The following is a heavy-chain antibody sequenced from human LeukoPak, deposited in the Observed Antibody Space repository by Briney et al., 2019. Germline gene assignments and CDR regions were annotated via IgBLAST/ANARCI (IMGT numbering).Heavy chain of an antibody. D-gene: IGHD3-16*01. V-gene: IGHV1-2*02. CDR1: GYSFTAYY. CDR2: INPKSGGT. Sequence: ASVKVSCKASGYSFTAYYVHWVRQAPGQGLEWMGWINPKSGGTNFAQKFQGRVTMTRDTSISTAYMELSSLRSEDTAVYYCARGLHKDAFDIWGQGTMVTVSS. CDR3: ARGLHKDAFDI. J-gene: IGHJ3*02.